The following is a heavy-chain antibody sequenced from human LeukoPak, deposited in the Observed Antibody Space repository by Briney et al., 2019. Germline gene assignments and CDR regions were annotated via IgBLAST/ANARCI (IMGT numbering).Heavy chain of an antibody. D-gene: IGHD3-9*01. CDR1: GGTFSSYA. CDR3: AREGGILTGYYYYFDY. V-gene: IGHV1-69*04. J-gene: IGHJ4*02. CDR2: IIPIFGIA. Sequence: SVKVSCKASGGTFSSYAISWVRQAPGQGLEWMGRIIPIFGIANYAQKFQGRVTITADKSTSTAYMELSSLRSEDTAVYYCAREGGILTGYYYYFDYWGQGTLVTVSS.